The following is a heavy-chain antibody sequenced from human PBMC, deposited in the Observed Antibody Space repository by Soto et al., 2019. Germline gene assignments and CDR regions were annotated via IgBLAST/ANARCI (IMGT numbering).Heavy chain of an antibody. D-gene: IGHD3-9*01. CDR1: GYTFSGYY. J-gene: IGHJ6*02. CDR3: ARDRDVLRYFDWPHSKVVYGMDV. Sequence: GASVRGSCKASGYTFSGYYMHWVRQAHGQGLEWMGWINPNSGGTNYAQKFQGRVTMTRDTSISTAYMELSRLRSVDTAVYYCARDRDVLRYFDWPHSKVVYGMDVWGQATTATVSS. CDR2: INPNSGGT. V-gene: IGHV1-2*02.